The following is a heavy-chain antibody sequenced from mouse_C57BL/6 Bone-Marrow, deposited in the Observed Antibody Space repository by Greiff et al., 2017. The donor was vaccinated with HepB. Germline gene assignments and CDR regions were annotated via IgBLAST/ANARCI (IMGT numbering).Heavy chain of an antibody. J-gene: IGHJ2*01. CDR2: IHPNSGST. Sequence: QVQLQQSGAELVKPGASVKLSCKASGYTFTSYWMHWVKQRPGQGLEWIGMIHPNSGSTNYNEKFKSKATLTVDKSSSTAYMQLSSLTSEDSAVYYCARSDITTVVVDYWGQGTTLTVSS. CDR3: ARSDITTVVVDY. D-gene: IGHD1-1*01. CDR1: GYTFTSYW. V-gene: IGHV1-64*01.